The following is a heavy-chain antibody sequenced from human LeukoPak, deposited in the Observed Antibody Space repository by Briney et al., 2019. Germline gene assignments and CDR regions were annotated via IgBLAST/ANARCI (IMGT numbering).Heavy chain of an antibody. Sequence: SETLSLTCTVSGGSISSYYWSWIRQPAGKGLEWIGRIYTSGSTNYNPSLKSRVTMSVDTSKNQFSLKLSSVTAADTAVYYCARDSIVGATTVFDYWGQGTLVTVSS. CDR3: ARDSIVGATTVFDY. CDR1: GGSISSYY. V-gene: IGHV4-4*07. CDR2: IYTSGST. D-gene: IGHD1-26*01. J-gene: IGHJ4*02.